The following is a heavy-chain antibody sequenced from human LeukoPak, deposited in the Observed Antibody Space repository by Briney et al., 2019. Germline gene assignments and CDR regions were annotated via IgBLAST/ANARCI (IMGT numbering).Heavy chain of an antibody. J-gene: IGHJ4*02. D-gene: IGHD6-13*01. CDR3: ARDAGGAAANYFDY. CDR2: IYTSGST. V-gene: IGHV4-4*07. Sequence: SETLSLTCAVYGGSFSGYYWSWIRQPAGKGLEWIGRIYTSGSTNYNPSLKSRVTISVDTSKNQFSLKLSSVTAADTAVYYCARDAGGAAANYFDYWGQGTLVTVSS. CDR1: GGSFSGYY.